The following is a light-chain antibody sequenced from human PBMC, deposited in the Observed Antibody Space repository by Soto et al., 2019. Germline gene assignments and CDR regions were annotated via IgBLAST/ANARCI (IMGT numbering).Light chain of an antibody. J-gene: IGKJ4*01. CDR1: QSVIGRQ. V-gene: IGKV3-20*01. CDR2: GAS. Sequence: NGLYQSPGTLSLSQGERATLSCRASQSVIGRQLAWYQHKPGQAPRLLIYGASIRAAGVPDRFSGSGSGTEFTLTISRLEPEDFTVYYCQQSNNWPDPFGGRTKVAIK. CDR3: QQSNNWPDP.